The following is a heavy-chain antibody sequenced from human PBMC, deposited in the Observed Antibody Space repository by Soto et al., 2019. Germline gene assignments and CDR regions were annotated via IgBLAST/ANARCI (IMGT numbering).Heavy chain of an antibody. D-gene: IGHD5-12*01. CDR1: GFTFSSYG. CDR3: ARESGLEMATIDY. CDR2: IWYDGSNK. Sequence: GESLKISCAASGFTFSSYGMHWVRQAPGKGLEWVAVIWYDGSNKYYADSVKGRFTISRDNSKNTLYLQMNSLRAEDTAVYYCARESGLEMATIDYWGQGTLVTVSS. V-gene: IGHV3-33*01. J-gene: IGHJ4*02.